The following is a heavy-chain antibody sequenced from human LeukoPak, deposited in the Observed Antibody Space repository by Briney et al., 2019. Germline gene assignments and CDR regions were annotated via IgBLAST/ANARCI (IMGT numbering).Heavy chain of an antibody. CDR3: ARAYRVGAPLHFQH. CDR1: GYTFTSYG. Sequence: GASVKVSCKASGYTFTSYGISWVRQAPGQGLEWMGWISAYNGNTNYAQKLQGRVTMTTDTSTSTAYMELRSLRSDNTAVYYCARAYRVGAPLHFQHWGQGTLVTVSS. CDR2: ISAYNGNT. D-gene: IGHD1-26*01. J-gene: IGHJ1*01. V-gene: IGHV1-18*01.